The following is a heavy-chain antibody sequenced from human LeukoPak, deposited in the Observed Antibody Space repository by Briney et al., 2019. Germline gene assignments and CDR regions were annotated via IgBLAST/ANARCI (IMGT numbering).Heavy chain of an antibody. V-gene: IGHV3-74*03. J-gene: IGHJ4*02. D-gene: IGHD3-9*01. Sequence: PGGSLRLSCVGSGFTISNYWMHWVRQAPGTGLVWVSRIHPDGSITTYADSVKGRFTISRDNAKNTLYLQMNSLRAEDTAVYYCAKGVGYYDILTGYDYWGQGTLVTVSS. CDR1: GFTISNYW. CDR2: IHPDGSIT. CDR3: AKGVGYYDILTGYDY.